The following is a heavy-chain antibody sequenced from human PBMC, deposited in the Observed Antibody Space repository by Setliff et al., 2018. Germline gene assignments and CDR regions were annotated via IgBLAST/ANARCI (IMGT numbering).Heavy chain of an antibody. V-gene: IGHV5-51*01. CDR1: GYTFTNYW. J-gene: IGHJ4*02. CDR3: ARVVGADGIGIDY. CDR2: IYPGDSDT. Sequence: LGESLKISCKGSGYTFTNYWIGWVRQMPGKGLEWMGIIYPGDSDTRYSPSFQGQVTMSADKSINTAYLQWSSLKASGTATYYCARVVGADGIGIDYWGQGTVVTVSS. D-gene: IGHD2-15*01.